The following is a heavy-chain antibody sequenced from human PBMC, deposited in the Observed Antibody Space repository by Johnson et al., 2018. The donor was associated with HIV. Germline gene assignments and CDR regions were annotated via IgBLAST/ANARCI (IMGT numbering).Heavy chain of an antibody. V-gene: IGHV3-NL1*01. CDR3: ARDASRGYGSELDAFDI. J-gene: IGHJ3*02. CDR2: IYSGGNT. Sequence: QVQLVESGGGVVQPGRSLRLSCVASGFTFSNYGMHWVRQAPGKGLEWVSVIYSGGNTYYTDSVKGRFTISRDNAKNSLYLQMNSLRAEDTAVYYCARDASRGYGSELDAFDIWGQGTMVTVSS. D-gene: IGHD3-10*01. CDR1: GFTFSNYG.